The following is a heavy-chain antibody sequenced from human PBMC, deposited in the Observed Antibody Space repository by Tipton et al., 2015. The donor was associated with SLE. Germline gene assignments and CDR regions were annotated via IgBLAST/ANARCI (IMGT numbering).Heavy chain of an antibody. CDR1: GGSISGGDYY. CDR3: ARGSGVSVRRFDS. V-gene: IGHV4-30-4*01. J-gene: IGHJ4*02. Sequence: TLSLTCTVSGGSISGGDYYWSWIRQPPGKGLEWIGNIYYTGHTYYSPSLESRLTFSVDTSTNQFSLMLSSVSAADAAVYYCARGSGVSVRRFDSWGQGILVTVSS. CDR2: IYYTGHT. D-gene: IGHD3-10*01.